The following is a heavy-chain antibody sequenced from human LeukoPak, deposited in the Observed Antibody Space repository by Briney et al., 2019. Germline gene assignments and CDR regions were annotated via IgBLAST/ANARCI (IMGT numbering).Heavy chain of an antibody. J-gene: IGHJ5*02. CDR3: ARGSRTSSFDP. CDR2: IYYSGST. V-gene: IGHV4-59*01. D-gene: IGHD1-7*01. CDR1: GGSISSYY. Sequence: SETLSLTCTVSGGSISSYYWSWIRQPPGKGLEWIGYIYYSGSTNYNPSLKSRVTISVDTSKNQFSLKLSSVTAAATAVYYCARGSRTSSFDPWGQGTLVTVSS.